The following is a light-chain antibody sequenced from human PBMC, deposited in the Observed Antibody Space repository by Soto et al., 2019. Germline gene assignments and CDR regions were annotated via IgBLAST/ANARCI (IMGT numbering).Light chain of an antibody. CDR2: EVS. V-gene: IGLV2-14*01. Sequence: AITRTSSVSVSPGQSITISCTGTSSDVGGYDYVSWYQLHPGKAPKLMIFEVSNRPSGVSYRFSGSKSGNTASLTISGLQAEDEGDYFCSSYSSSTAYLFGTGPKVTAL. J-gene: IGLJ1*01. CDR1: SSDVGGYDY. CDR3: SSYSSSTAYL.